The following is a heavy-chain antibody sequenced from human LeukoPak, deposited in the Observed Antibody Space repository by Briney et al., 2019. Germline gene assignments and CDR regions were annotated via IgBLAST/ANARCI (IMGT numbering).Heavy chain of an antibody. D-gene: IGHD1-14*01. J-gene: IGHJ4*02. CDR2: INPNSGGT. V-gene: IGHV1-2*02. Sequence: ASVKVSCKASGYTFTDYYIHWVRRAPGQGLEWVGWINPNSGGTKYAQKFQGRVTMTRDTSIGTAYMELSRLRSDDTAVYYCARRPGYWGQGTLVTVSS. CDR3: ARRPGY. CDR1: GYTFTDYY.